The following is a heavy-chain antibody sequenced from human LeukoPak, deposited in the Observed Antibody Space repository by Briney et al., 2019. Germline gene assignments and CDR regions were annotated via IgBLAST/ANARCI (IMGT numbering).Heavy chain of an antibody. J-gene: IGHJ2*01. V-gene: IGHV1-69*13. CDR2: IIPIFGTA. CDR1: GGTFGSYV. Sequence: SVKVSCTASGGTFGSYVISWVRQAPGQGLEWMGGIIPIFGTAHYAQKFQGRLTITADESTSTVYMEMSSLRSEDTATYYCAKEGDTALVTGYFDLWGRGTLVTVSA. D-gene: IGHD5-18*01. CDR3: AKEGDTALVTGYFDL.